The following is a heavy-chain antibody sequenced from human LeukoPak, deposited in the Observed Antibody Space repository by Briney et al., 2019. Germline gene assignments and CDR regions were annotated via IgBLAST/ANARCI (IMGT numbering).Heavy chain of an antibody. CDR1: GYTYNSYV. CDR3: ARPPGYCRIPRTHIVICYYWYFWL. Sequence: ASVNVSCKASGYTYNSYVINRVRQAAGQRLEWMGWMNPDNGDTGYPQKFQGRVTMTRDTSISTPYMELSGLTSDDTAGYLCARPPGYCRIPRTHIVICYYWYFWLSGRKSLVT. D-gene: IGHD2-15*01. CDR2: MNPDNGDT. J-gene: IGHJ2*01. V-gene: IGHV1-8*01.